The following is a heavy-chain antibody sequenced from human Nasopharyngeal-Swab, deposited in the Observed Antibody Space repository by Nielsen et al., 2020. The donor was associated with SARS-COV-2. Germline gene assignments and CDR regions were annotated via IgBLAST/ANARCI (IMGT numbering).Heavy chain of an antibody. CDR2: ISRSGGTK. CDR3: ATQGRDDFWSGYSPFDY. V-gene: IGHV3-48*03. Sequence: GGSLRLSCAASGFTFSSYEMNWVRQAPGKGLEWVSYISRSGGTKYYADSVKGRFTISRDNAKNSLYLQMNSLRAEDTAVYYCATQGRDDFWSGYSPFDYWGQGTLVTVSS. J-gene: IGHJ4*02. CDR1: GFTFSSYE. D-gene: IGHD3-3*01.